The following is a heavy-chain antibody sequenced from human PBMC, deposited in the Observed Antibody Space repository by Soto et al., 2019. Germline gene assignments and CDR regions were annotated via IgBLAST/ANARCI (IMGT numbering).Heavy chain of an antibody. Sequence: PXGSLRLSCAASGFPFSGYSMNWLRQVPGKGLQWVSSINKHSDYINYADSVNGRFTISRDNAKNSLYLQMNSLRVEDTGVYYCARGVWGDGYSDFDFWGPGTLVTVSS. CDR2: INKHSDYI. V-gene: IGHV3-21*01. CDR1: GFPFSGYS. CDR3: ARGVWGDGYSDFDF. D-gene: IGHD2-8*01. J-gene: IGHJ4*02.